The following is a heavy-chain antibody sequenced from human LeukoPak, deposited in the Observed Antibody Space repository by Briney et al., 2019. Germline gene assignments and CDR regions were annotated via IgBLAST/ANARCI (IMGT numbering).Heavy chain of an antibody. CDR2: ISGNGPDT. CDR1: GFTFSRHA. V-gene: IGHV3-23*01. D-gene: IGHD3-3*01. Sequence: GASLRLSCAASGFTFSRHAMSWVRQAPGKGLEWVSGISGNGPDTFYADSVKGRFIISRDNSDNTVYLQMNSLQVEDTAMYYCVKGGGIVLRFLEWLLDTWGQGTLVVVSS. J-gene: IGHJ5*02. CDR3: VKGGGIVLRFLEWLLDT.